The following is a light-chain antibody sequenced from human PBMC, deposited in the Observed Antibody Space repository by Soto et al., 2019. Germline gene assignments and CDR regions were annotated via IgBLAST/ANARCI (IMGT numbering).Light chain of an antibody. Sequence: EIVMTQSPATLSVSPGERATLSCRASESVGSNLAWYQQKPGQAPRLLIHGASKRATGIPARFSGSGSGTEFTLTISSLQSEDFAVYYCQLYGGSHMFSFGQGTKLEIK. CDR3: QLYGGSHMFS. CDR2: GAS. J-gene: IGKJ2*01. CDR1: ESVGSN. V-gene: IGKV3-15*01.